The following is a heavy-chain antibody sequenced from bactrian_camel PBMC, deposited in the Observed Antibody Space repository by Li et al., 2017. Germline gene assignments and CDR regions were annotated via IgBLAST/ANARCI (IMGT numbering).Heavy chain of an antibody. CDR2: INSGGGTT. V-gene: IGHV3S25*01. J-gene: IGHJ6*01. Sequence: VESGGGLVQPGGSLRLSCAASGFTFSSYWMYWVRQAPGKGLEWVSTINSGGGTTTYADSVKGRFTISRDNAKNTVYLQMGSLEPEDTAVYYCVRELFSTDGGWYGGADFGYWGQGTQVTVS. CDR3: VRELFSTDGGWYGGADFGY. D-gene: IGHD6*01. CDR1: GFTFSSYW.